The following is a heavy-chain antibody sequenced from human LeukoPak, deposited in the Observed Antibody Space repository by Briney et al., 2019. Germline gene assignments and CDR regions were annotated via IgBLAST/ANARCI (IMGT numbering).Heavy chain of an antibody. J-gene: IGHJ4*02. D-gene: IGHD3-9*01. V-gene: IGHV3-48*03. CDR1: GFTFSSYE. Sequence: PGGSLRPSCAASGFTFSSYEMNWVRQAPGKGLEWVSYISSSGSTIYYADSVKGRFTISRDNAKNSLYLQMNSLRAEDTAVYYCARSIRYYDILTGYYTLRGSFDYWGQGTLVTVSS. CDR2: ISSSGSTI. CDR3: ARSIRYYDILTGYYTLRGSFDY.